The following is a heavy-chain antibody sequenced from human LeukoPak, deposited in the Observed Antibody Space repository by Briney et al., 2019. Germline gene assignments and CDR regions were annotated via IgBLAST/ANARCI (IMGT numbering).Heavy chain of an antibody. CDR1: GGSISSGSYY. CDR2: IYASGIT. J-gene: IGHJ4*02. D-gene: IGHD3-22*01. V-gene: IGHV4-61*02. Sequence: SETLSLTCTVSGGSISSGSYYWNWIRQPAGKGLEWIGRIYASGITNYHPSLKSRVAISVDMSKNQFSLRLSSVTAADTAVYYCASGADSSNYFLYYWGQGILVTVSS. CDR3: ASGADSSNYFLYY.